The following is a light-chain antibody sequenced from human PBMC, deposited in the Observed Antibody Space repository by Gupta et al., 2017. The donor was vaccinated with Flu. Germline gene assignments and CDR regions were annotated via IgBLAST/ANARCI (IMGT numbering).Light chain of an antibody. CDR1: SSDVGGYKY. CDR3: SSYTSSSTLRV. J-gene: IGLJ3*02. V-gene: IGLV2-14*01. CDR2: EVS. Sequence: SALTPPASVSGSPGQSITIPCTGTSSDVGGYKYVSWYQQHPGKAPKLMIYEVSNRPSGVSNRFSGSKSGNTASLTISGLQAEDEADYYCSSYTSSSTLRVFGGGTKLTVL.